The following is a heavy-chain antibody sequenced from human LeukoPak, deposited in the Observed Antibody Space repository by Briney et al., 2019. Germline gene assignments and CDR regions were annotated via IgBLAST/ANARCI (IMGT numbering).Heavy chain of an antibody. Sequence: ASVKVSCKASGGTFSSYAISWVRQAPGQGLEWMGGIIPIFGTANYAQKFQGRVTITTDESTSTAYMELSSLRSEDTAVYYCARVRGYSYGSPYYYMDVWGKGTTVTGSS. CDR1: GGTFSSYA. CDR2: IIPIFGTA. J-gene: IGHJ6*03. V-gene: IGHV1-69*05. CDR3: ARVRGYSYGSPYYYMDV. D-gene: IGHD5-18*01.